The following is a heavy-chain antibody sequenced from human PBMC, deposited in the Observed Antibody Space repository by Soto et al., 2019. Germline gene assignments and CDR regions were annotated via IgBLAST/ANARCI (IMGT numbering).Heavy chain of an antibody. CDR3: TTYHGDYNFDH. CDR2: FDPDEAET. V-gene: IGHV1-24*01. J-gene: IGHJ5*02. CDR1: GYTLNEVA. Sequence: QVPLVQSGAEVEKPGASVKVSCKVSGYTLNEVAMHWVRQAPGKGLEWLGGFDPDEAETIYAQHFQGRVTMTEDTSTDTVYMELSSLRSEDTALYFCTTYHGDYNFDHWGQGTLVTVSS. D-gene: IGHD4-17*01.